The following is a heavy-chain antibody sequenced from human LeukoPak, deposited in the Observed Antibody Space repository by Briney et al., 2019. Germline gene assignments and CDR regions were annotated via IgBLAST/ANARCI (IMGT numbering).Heavy chain of an antibody. CDR2: ISGSGGST. CDR1: GFTFSSYG. CDR3: ARAPPTVYYYGSGSYYSEGGWFDP. V-gene: IGHV3-23*01. D-gene: IGHD3-10*01. Sequence: GGSLRLSCAASGFTFSSYGMSWVRQAPGKGLEWVSAISGSGGSTYYADSVKGRFTISRDNSKNTLYLQMNSLRAEDTAVYYCARAPPTVYYYGSGSYYSEGGWFDPWGQGTLVTVSS. J-gene: IGHJ5*02.